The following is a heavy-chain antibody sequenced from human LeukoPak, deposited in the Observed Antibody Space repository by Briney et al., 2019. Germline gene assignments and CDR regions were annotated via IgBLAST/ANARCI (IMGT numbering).Heavy chain of an antibody. CDR2: ISSSSSYI. CDR1: GFTYSSYT. CDR3: ARAPDYYYMDV. V-gene: IGHV3-21*01. J-gene: IGHJ6*03. Sequence: GSLRLSCAASGFTYSSYTVNWVRQAPGKGLEWVSSISSSSSYIYYADAVKGRFTISRDNAKNSLYLQMNSLRAEDTAVYYCARAPDYYYMDVWGKGTTVTVSS.